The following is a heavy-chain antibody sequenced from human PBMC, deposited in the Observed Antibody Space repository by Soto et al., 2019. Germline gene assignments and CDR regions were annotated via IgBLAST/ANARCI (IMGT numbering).Heavy chain of an antibody. D-gene: IGHD3-10*01. Sequence: QEQLLQSGAEVKKPGASVTVSCKASGYTFLIYFVHWVRQAPGQGLEWMGIINPGSGTTTYSQQFQGRVIMTSDTSTNTVHMAMTSLTSEDTAVYFCAREKILDGSGRRHYYGMDGWGQGTAVSVSS. J-gene: IGHJ6*02. CDR1: GYTFLIYF. CDR2: INPGSGTT. CDR3: AREKILDGSGRRHYYGMDG. V-gene: IGHV1-46*01.